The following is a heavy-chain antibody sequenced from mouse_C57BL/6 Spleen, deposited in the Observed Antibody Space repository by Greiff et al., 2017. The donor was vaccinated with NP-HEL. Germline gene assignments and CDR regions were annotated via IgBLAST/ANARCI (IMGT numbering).Heavy chain of an antibody. CDR2: ISSGGDYI. J-gene: IGHJ4*01. D-gene: IGHD4-1*02. CDR1: GFTFSSYA. Sequence: DVMLVESGEGLVKPGGSLKLSCAASGFTFSSYAMSWVRQTPEKRLEWVAYISSGGDYIYYADTVKGRFTISRDNARNTLYLQMSSLKSEDTAMYYCTRDTPTGNAMDYWGQGTSVTVSS. V-gene: IGHV5-9-1*02. CDR3: TRDTPTGNAMDY.